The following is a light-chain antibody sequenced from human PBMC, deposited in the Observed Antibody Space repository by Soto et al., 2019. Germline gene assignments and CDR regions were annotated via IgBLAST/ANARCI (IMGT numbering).Light chain of an antibody. CDR3: QQYNNCPQT. J-gene: IGKJ1*01. Sequence: VISQAPATLSVSPGERATLSCRASQTINNNVAWYQLKDGQVPRLVIYGASTRATDIPARFSGSGSGTEFTLTISSLQSEDFAEYHCQQYNNCPQTFGQGTKV. CDR1: QTINNN. V-gene: IGKV3-15*01. CDR2: GAS.